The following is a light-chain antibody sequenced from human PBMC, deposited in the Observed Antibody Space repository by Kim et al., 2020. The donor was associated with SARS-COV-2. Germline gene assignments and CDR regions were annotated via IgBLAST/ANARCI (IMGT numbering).Light chain of an antibody. Sequence: QSVLTQPPSASGTPGQKVTISCSGSSSNIGTKYVYWYQQLPRTAPKLLIYTNSQRPSGVPDRFSGSKSGTSASLAISGLRSEDEADYYCAAWDDSLSGPVFGGGTQLTVL. V-gene: IGLV1-47*01. CDR1: SSNIGTKY. CDR3: AAWDDSLSGPV. J-gene: IGLJ3*02. CDR2: TNS.